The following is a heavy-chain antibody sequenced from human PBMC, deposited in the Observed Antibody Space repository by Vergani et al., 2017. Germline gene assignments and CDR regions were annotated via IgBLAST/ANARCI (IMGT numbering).Heavy chain of an antibody. CDR1: GYSFSRNW. D-gene: IGHD3/OR15-3a*01. Sequence: EVQLEQSGAAVKKPGESLEISCKGSGYSFSRNWIAWVRERPGQGLEWMGMIYPGNSDTRNTQSFRGQVTMSVDKYISTAYLQWSSLKASDSAMYYCARVYCRGMSCAGTDYFYHIDVWGKGTTVTVS. V-gene: IGHV5-51*03. CDR2: IYPGNSDT. CDR3: ARVYCRGMSCAGTDYFYHIDV. J-gene: IGHJ6*03.